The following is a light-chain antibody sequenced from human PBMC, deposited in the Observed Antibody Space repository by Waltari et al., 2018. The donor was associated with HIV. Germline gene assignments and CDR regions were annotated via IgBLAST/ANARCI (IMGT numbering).Light chain of an antibody. V-gene: IGLV1-47*01. Sequence: QSVLTQPPSASGTPGQRVTISCSGSSSSIGGSYVYWYQQPPGTAPKLIIYRNNQRPSGVPDRFSGSKSGTSASLAISGLRSEDEADYDCAAWDDSLSGYVFGTGTKVTVL. J-gene: IGLJ1*01. CDR1: SSSIGGSY. CDR3: AAWDDSLSGYV. CDR2: RNN.